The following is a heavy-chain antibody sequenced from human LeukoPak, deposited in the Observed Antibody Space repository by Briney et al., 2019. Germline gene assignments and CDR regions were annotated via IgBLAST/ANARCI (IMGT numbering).Heavy chain of an antibody. CDR2: ISYDGSNK. Sequence: GGSLRLSCAASGFTFGSYAMHWVRQAPGKGLEWVAVISYDGSNKYYADSVKGRFTISRDNAKNSLYLQMNSLRAEDTAVYYCARKYNLYYYGSGTNWFDPWGQGTLVTVSS. V-gene: IGHV3-30*04. CDR1: GFTFGSYA. D-gene: IGHD3-10*01. CDR3: ARKYNLYYYGSGTNWFDP. J-gene: IGHJ5*02.